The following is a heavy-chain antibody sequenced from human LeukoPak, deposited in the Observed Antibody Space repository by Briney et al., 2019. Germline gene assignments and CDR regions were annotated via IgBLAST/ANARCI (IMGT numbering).Heavy chain of an antibody. V-gene: IGHV1-8*01. Sequence: ASVKVSCKASGYTFTSYDSNWVRQATGQRPEWMGWMSPNSGDTGYAQKFQDRVTMTRNTSISTAYMELSSLRSEDTAVYYCARARDRYNWNDDFDYWGQGTLVTVSS. CDR3: ARARDRYNWNDDFDY. CDR1: GYTFTSYD. J-gene: IGHJ4*02. D-gene: IGHD1-20*01. CDR2: MSPNSGDT.